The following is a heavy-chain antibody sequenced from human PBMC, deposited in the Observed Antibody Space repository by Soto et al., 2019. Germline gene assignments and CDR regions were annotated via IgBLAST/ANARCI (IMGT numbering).Heavy chain of an antibody. D-gene: IGHD2-21*01. CDR2: INSDGSTT. Sequence: EVQLVESGGGLVQPGGSLRLSCAASGFTFSSYWMHWVRQAPGKGLVWVSRINSDGSTTSYADSVKGRFTISRDNAKNTLYLQMNSLRADYTALYYCTRVEIAAWWKFDSWGQGTLVTVSS. CDR3: TRVEIAAWWKFDS. J-gene: IGHJ4*02. V-gene: IGHV3-74*01. CDR1: GFTFSSYW.